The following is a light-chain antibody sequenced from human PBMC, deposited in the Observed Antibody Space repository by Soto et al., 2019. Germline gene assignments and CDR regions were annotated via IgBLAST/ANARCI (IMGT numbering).Light chain of an antibody. Sequence: QSVLTQPPSVSAAPGQKVTISCSGSSSNIGNNYVSWYQQVPRTAPKLLIYDNNKRPSGIPDRFSGSKSGTSATLGITGLQAGDEAVYYSGSWDSRLRAVLFGGGTKLTVL. V-gene: IGLV1-51*01. CDR2: DNN. J-gene: IGLJ2*01. CDR1: SSNIGNNY. CDR3: GSWDSRLRAVL.